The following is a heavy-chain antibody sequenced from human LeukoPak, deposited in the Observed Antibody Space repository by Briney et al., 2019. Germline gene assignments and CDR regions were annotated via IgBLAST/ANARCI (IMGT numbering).Heavy chain of an antibody. CDR2: IYYSGNT. CDR1: GGSISSSSYY. J-gene: IGHJ4*02. D-gene: IGHD5-18*01. CDR3: ARSYRYSYGFFDY. V-gene: IGHV4-39*01. Sequence: SETLSLTCSVSGGSISSSSYYWGWIRQPPGKWLEWIGSIYYSGNTYYNPSLKSRVTISVDTSKNQFSLKLGSVTAADTAVYYCARSYRYSYGFFDYWGQGTLVTVSS.